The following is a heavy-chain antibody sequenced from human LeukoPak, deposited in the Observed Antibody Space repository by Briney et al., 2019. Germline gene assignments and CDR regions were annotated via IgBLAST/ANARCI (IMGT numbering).Heavy chain of an antibody. CDR2: MNPNSGNT. CDR1: GYTFTSYD. V-gene: IGHV1-8*01. Sequence: ASVKVSCKASGYTFTSYDINWVRQATGQGLEWMGWMNPNSGNTGYAQKFQGRATMTRNTSISTAYMELSSLRSEDTAVYYCARGQYSSSWYGSTEDYWGQGTLVTVSS. J-gene: IGHJ4*02. D-gene: IGHD6-13*01. CDR3: ARGQYSSSWYGSTEDY.